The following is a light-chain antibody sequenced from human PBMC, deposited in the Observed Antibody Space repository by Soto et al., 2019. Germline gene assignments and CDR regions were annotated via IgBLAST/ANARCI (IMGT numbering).Light chain of an antibody. CDR2: DAS. CDR3: QQYNSYSEYT. CDR1: QSISSW. V-gene: IGKV1-5*01. Sequence: DIQMTQSPSTLSASVGDRVTITCRASQSISSWLAWYQQKPGKAPKLLIYDASSLESGVPSRFSGSGSGTEFTLTISSLQPDDSATYYCQQYNSYSEYTFGQGTKLEIK. J-gene: IGKJ2*01.